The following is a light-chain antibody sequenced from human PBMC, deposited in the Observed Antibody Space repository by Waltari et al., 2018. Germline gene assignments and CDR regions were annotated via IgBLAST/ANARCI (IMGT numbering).Light chain of an antibody. V-gene: IGKV3-20*01. J-gene: IGKJ5*01. CDR2: GAS. CDR3: QQYGSSST. Sequence: EIVLTPSPGTLSLSPGERATLSCRASQSVGSNYLVWYQQKPGQAPRLLIYGASSRATGIPDRFSGSGSGTDFTLTISRLEPEDFAVYYCQQYGSSSTFGQGTRLEIK. CDR1: QSVGSNY.